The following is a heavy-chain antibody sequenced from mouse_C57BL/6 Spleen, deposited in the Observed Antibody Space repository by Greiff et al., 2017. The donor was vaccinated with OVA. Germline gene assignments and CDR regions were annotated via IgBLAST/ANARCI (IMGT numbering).Heavy chain of an antibody. D-gene: IGHD1-2*01. CDR1: GYAFSSSW. CDR2: IYPGDGDT. J-gene: IGHJ4*01. CDR3: ARNGFYFDY. V-gene: IGHV1-82*01. Sequence: VQLQQSGPELVKPGASVKISCKASGYAFSSSWMNWVKQRPGKGLEWIGRIYPGDGDTNYNGKFKGKATLTADKSSSTAYMQLSSLTSEDSAVYFCARNGFYFDYWGQGTSVTVSS.